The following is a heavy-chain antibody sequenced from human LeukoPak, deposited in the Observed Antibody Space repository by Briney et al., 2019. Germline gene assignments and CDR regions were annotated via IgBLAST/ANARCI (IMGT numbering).Heavy chain of an antibody. CDR2: IWPDGSYK. J-gene: IGHJ4*02. CDR3: ARAVGPFDY. V-gene: IGHV3-33*01. Sequence: GRSLRLSCAASGFTFSTYGIHWVRQAPGKGLEWVAAIWPDGSYKYYADSVKGRFTISRDNSKNTVYLQMNTLRDEDTAVYYCARAVGPFDYWGQGTLVTVSS. D-gene: IGHD3-16*01. CDR1: GFTFSTYG.